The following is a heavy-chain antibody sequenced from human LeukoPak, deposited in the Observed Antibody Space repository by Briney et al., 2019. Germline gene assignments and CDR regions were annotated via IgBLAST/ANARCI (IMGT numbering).Heavy chain of an antibody. CDR3: ARGVWVYDISAPPDY. Sequence: GESLRLSCAASGFTFSSYWMSWVRQAPGKGLEWVANIKQDGSEKYYVDSVKGRFTISRDNAKNSLYLQMNSLRAEDTAVYYCARGVWVYDISAPPDYWGQGTLVTVSS. CDR2: IKQDGSEK. V-gene: IGHV3-7*03. J-gene: IGHJ4*02. CDR1: GFTFSSYW. D-gene: IGHD3-9*01.